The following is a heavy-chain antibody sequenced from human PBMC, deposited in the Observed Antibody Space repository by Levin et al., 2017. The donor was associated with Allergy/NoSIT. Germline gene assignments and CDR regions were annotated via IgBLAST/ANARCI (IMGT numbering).Heavy chain of an antibody. V-gene: IGHV1-2*02. D-gene: IGHD3-9*01. CDR1: GYTFTGYY. Sequence: ASVKVSCKASGYTFTGYYMHWVRQAPGQGLEWMGWINPNSGGTNYAQKFQGRVTMTRDTSISTAYMELSRLRSDDTAVYYCARGNDILTPFNWFDPWGQGTLVTVSS. J-gene: IGHJ5*02. CDR3: ARGNDILTPFNWFDP. CDR2: INPNSGGT.